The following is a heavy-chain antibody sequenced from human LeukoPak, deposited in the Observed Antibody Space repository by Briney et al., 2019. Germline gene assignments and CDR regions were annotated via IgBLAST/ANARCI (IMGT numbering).Heavy chain of an antibody. CDR2: IIPGTTYI. CDR3: ARLGLEVGGPNWFDP. Sequence: GGSLRLSCAASGFTFSDCSMNWVRQAPGKGLEWVSSIIPGTTYIYYADSVKGRFTISTDSAKNSLYLQMNSLRVEDTAVYYCARLGLEVGGPNWFDPWGQGTLVTVSS. J-gene: IGHJ5*02. CDR1: GFTFSDCS. D-gene: IGHD1-1*01. V-gene: IGHV3-21*01.